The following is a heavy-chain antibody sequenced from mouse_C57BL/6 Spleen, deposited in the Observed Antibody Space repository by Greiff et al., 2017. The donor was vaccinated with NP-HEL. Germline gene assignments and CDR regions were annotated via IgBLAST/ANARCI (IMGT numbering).Heavy chain of an antibody. CDR2: INPYNGGT. Sequence: VQLQQSGPVLVKPGASVKMSCKASGYTFTDYYMNWVKQSHGKSLEWIGVINPYNGGTSYNQKFKGKATLTVDKSSSTAYMELNSLTSEDSAVYYCARGWDEAMDYWGQGTSVTVSS. CDR3: ARGWDEAMDY. D-gene: IGHD4-1*01. CDR1: GYTFTDYY. J-gene: IGHJ4*01. V-gene: IGHV1-19*01.